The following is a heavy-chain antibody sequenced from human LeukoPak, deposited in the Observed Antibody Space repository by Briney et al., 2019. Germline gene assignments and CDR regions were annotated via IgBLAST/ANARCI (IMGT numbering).Heavy chain of an antibody. CDR2: IIPIFGTA. J-gene: IGHJ6*03. CDR3: ARDIAVACKPGESYSYYYYMDV. Sequence: SVKVSCKASGGTFSSYAISWVRQAPGQGLEWMGRIIPIFGTANYAQKFQGRVTITADKSTSTAYMELSSLRSEDTAVYYCARDIAVACKPGESYSYYYYMDVWGKGTTVTVSS. CDR1: GGTFSSYA. D-gene: IGHD6-19*01. V-gene: IGHV1-69*06.